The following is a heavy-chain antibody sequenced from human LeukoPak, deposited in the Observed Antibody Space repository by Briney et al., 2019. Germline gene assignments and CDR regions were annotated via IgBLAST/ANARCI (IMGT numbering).Heavy chain of an antibody. Sequence: GGSLRLFCAASGFTLSSYWMHWVRHAPGKGLVWVSRINSDGSSTSYADSVKGRFTISRDNAKNTLYLQMNSLRAEDTAVYYCARVFSDPFRGFYFDYWGQGTLVTVSS. D-gene: IGHD3-9*01. V-gene: IGHV3-74*01. J-gene: IGHJ4*02. CDR1: GFTLSSYW. CDR2: INSDGSST. CDR3: ARVFSDPFRGFYFDY.